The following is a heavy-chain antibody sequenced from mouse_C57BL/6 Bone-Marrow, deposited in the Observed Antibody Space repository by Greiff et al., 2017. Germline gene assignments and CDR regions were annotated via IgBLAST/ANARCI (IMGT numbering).Heavy chain of an antibody. CDR1: GFTFSSYA. J-gene: IGHJ2*01. CDR3: ARAPSFITTVVATSYYFDY. D-gene: IGHD1-1*01. Sequence: EVKLMESGGGLVKPGGSLKLSCAASGFTFSSYAMSWVRQTPEKRLEWVATISDGGSYTYYPDNVKGRFTISRDNAKNNLYLQMSHLKSEDTAMYYCARAPSFITTVVATSYYFDYWGQGTTLTVSS. V-gene: IGHV5-4*03. CDR2: ISDGGSYT.